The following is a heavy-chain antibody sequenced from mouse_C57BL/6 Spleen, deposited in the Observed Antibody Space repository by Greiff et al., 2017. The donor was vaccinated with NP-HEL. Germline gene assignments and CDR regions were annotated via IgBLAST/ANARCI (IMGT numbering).Heavy chain of an antibody. V-gene: IGHV1-64*01. CDR1: GYTFTSYW. J-gene: IGHJ4*01. CDR2: IHPNSGST. CDR3: ATYYDYGANY. Sequence: QVQLQQSGAELVKPGASVKLSCKASGYTFTSYWMHWVKQRPGQGLEWIGMIHPNSGSTNYNEKFKSKATLTVDKSSSTAYMQLSSLTSEDSAVYYCATYYDYGANYWGQGTSVTVSS. D-gene: IGHD2-4*01.